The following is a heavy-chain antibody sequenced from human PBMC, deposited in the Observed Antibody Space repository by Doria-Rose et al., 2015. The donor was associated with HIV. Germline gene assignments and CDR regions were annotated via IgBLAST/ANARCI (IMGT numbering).Heavy chain of an antibody. V-gene: IGHV4-59*01. CDR1: GGSISHYY. J-gene: IGHJ4*02. D-gene: IGHD1-26*01. Sequence: QVQLQESGPGLVKPSETLSLTCSVSGGSISHYYWSWIRQPPGKGLEYIGDLFNTGCTNYSPSLKSRVSISIDTSKDKFSLRLSSVTAADTAVYYCARVLSGTYDYWGQGPLVTVSS. CDR2: LFNTGCT. CDR3: ARVLSGTYDY.